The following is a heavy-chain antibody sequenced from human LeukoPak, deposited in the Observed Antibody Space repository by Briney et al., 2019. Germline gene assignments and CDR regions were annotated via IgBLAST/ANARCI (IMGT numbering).Heavy chain of an antibody. CDR1: GYTFTDYY. CDR2: INPHSGGT. CDR3: ARVMDSVPGFFDY. D-gene: IGHD2-2*03. J-gene: IGHJ4*02. V-gene: IGHV1-2*02. Sequence: ASVKVSCKASGYTFTDYYMHWVRQAPGQGLEWMGWINPHSGGTDHAQKFQGRVTMTRDTSISTAYMELSRLRSDDTAVYYCARVMDSVPGFFDYWGLGTLVTVSS.